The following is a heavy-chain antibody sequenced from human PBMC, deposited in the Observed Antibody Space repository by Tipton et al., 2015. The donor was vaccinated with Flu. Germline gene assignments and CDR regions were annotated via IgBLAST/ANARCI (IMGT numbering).Heavy chain of an antibody. Sequence: QLVQSGVEVKKPGESLKISCQGSGHTFTRSWIGWVRRLPGKGLEWMGIIFPDDSDTRYSPSFQGQVTISADKSITTAYLQWGGLKASDSAIYYCASGQWPHYFDSWGQGTLLTVSS. CDR3: ASGQWPHYFDS. V-gene: IGHV5-51*03. CDR1: GHTFTRSW. J-gene: IGHJ4*02. CDR2: IFPDDSDT. D-gene: IGHD6-19*01.